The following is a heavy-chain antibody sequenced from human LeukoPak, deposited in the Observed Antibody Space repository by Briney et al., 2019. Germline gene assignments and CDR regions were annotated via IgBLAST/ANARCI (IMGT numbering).Heavy chain of an antibody. D-gene: IGHD3-22*01. V-gene: IGHV3-9*01. CDR2: FSWNSGSI. Sequence: GRSLRLSCAVSGFTFDDYAMHWVRQAPGKGLEWVSDFSWNSGSIGYADSVEGRFTISRDNAKNSLYLQKNSLKAEDTAWDYCAKARARVVTPIFDYWGEGTLDTVSS. J-gene: IGHJ4*02. CDR3: AKARARVVTPIFDY. CDR1: GFTFDDYA.